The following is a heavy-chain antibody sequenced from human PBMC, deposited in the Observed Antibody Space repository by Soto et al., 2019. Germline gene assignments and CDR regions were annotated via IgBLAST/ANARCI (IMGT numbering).Heavy chain of an antibody. J-gene: IGHJ4*02. CDR1: GDSISSYC. CDR3: ARESGENWSYEAY. CDR2: VSPSGHT. V-gene: IGHV4-4*07. Sequence: SATLSLTCAVSGDSISSYCWNWIRQTAGRGLEWIGRVSPSGHTQYRSSFETRVTISVDMSTNQFFLELRYVTAADTAVYYCARESGENWSYEAYWGQGTKVTVSS. D-gene: IGHD1-7*01.